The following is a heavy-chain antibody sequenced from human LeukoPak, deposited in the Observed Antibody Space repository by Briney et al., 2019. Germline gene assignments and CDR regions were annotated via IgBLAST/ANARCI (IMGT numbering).Heavy chain of an antibody. D-gene: IGHD3-10*01. Sequence: GSSVKVSCKASGGTFSSYAISWVRQAPGQGLEWMGGIIPIFGTANYAQKFQGRATITADESTSTAYMELSSLRSEDTAVYYCARRIGEWFGELEFDPWGQGTLVTVSS. CDR3: ARRIGEWFGELEFDP. CDR1: GGTFSSYA. V-gene: IGHV1-69*01. CDR2: IIPIFGTA. J-gene: IGHJ5*02.